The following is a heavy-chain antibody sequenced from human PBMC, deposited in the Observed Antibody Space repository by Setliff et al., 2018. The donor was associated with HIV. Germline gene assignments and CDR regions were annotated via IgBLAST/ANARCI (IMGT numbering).Heavy chain of an antibody. CDR2: ISYDSRFI. CDR3: ARDRASSGYYARFDH. Sequence: GGSMRLSCAASGFTFSNYNMNWVRQAPGKGLEWVSSISYDSRFIYHADSMKGRFTISRDNAKKLVYLQMNSLRAEDTAIYYCARDRASSGYYARFDHWGQGTLVTVSS. J-gene: IGHJ4*02. D-gene: IGHD3-22*01. CDR1: GFTFSNYN. V-gene: IGHV3-21*01.